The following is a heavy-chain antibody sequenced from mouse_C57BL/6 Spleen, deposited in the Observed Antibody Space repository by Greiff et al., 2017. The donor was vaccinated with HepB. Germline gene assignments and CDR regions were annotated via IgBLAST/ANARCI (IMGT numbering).Heavy chain of an antibody. CDR1: GFSLTSYA. CDR2: IWTGGGT. D-gene: IGHD2-4*01. CDR3: ATLYYDYDVRYFDY. V-gene: IGHV2-9-1*01. J-gene: IGHJ2*01. Sequence: VMLVESGPGLVAPSQSLSITCTVSGFSLTSYAISWVRQPPGKGLEWLGVIWTGGGTNYNSALKSRLSISKDNSKSQVFLKMNSLQTDDTARYYCATLYYDYDVRYFDYWGQGTTLTVSS.